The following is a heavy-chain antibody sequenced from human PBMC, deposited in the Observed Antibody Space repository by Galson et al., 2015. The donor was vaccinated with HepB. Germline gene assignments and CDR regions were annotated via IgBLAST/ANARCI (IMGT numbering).Heavy chain of an antibody. V-gene: IGHV3-23*01. CDR1: GFTFSSYA. Sequence: SLRLSCAASGFTFSSYAMSWVRQAPGKGLEWISAITGSGGNTYYADSVKGRFTISRDNSKNTLYLQINSLRVEDTALYYCARGGDGECDYWGQGTLVTVSS. CDR3: ARGGDGECDY. CDR2: ITGSGGNT. J-gene: IGHJ4*02. D-gene: IGHD2-21*01.